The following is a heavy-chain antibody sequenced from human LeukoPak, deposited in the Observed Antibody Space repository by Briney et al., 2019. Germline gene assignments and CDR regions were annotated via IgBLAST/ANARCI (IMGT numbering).Heavy chain of an antibody. Sequence: PGGSLRLSCAASGFTFRSYWMHWVRQAPGKGLVWVSRINSDGSSTSYADSVKGRFTISRDNAKNTLYLQMNSLRAEDTAVYYCARERASWSLNWFDPWGQGTLVTVSS. J-gene: IGHJ5*02. CDR1: GFTFRSYW. CDR3: ARERASWSLNWFDP. D-gene: IGHD6-13*01. V-gene: IGHV3-74*01. CDR2: INSDGSST.